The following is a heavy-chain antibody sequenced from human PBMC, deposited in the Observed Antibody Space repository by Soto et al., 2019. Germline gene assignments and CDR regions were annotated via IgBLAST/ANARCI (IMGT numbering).Heavy chain of an antibody. D-gene: IGHD2-2*01. V-gene: IGHV1-8*01. Sequence: QVQLVQSGAEVKKPGASVMVSCKASGYTFTSYDINWVRQATGQGLEWMGWINPNSGNPGYAQKCQGRATMIRNTSISTAYMELSSLRSEDTAVYYCARGPHIVVVQAAFYYYMDVWGKGTTVTVSS. CDR2: INPNSGNP. J-gene: IGHJ6*03. CDR1: GYTFTSYD. CDR3: ARGPHIVVVQAAFYYYMDV.